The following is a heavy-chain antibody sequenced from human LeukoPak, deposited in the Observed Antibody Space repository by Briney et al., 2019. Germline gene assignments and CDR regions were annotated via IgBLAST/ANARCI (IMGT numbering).Heavy chain of an antibody. CDR3: ARGPTGAPRCSYFDY. J-gene: IGHJ4*02. CDR2: IIPIFGTA. CDR1: GGTFSSYA. V-gene: IGHV1-69*05. D-gene: IGHD4-17*01. Sequence: GSSVKVSCKASGGTFSSYAISWVRQAPGQGLEWMGGIIPIFGTANYAQKFQGRVTITTDESTSTAYMELSSLRSEDTAVYYCARGPTGAPRCSYFDYWGQGTLVTVSS.